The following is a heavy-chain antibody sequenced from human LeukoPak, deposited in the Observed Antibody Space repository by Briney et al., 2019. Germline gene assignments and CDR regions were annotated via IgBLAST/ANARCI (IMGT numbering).Heavy chain of an antibody. Sequence: PGGSLRLSCTASGFTFGDYAMSWVRQAPGKGLEWVGFIRSKAYGGTTEYAASVKGRFTISRDDSKSIAYLQMNSLKTEDTAVYYCTSLRAAPGYSSSWYAYYYYYMDVWGKGTTVTVSS. V-gene: IGHV3-49*04. CDR3: TSLRAAPGYSSSWYAYYYYYMDV. D-gene: IGHD6-13*01. CDR2: IRSKAYGGTT. CDR1: GFTFGDYA. J-gene: IGHJ6*03.